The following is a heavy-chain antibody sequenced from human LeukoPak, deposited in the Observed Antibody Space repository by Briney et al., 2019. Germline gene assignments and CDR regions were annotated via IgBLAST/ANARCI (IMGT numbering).Heavy chain of an antibody. J-gene: IGHJ4*02. CDR2: IYYSGST. D-gene: IGHD5-24*01. CDR1: GGSISSYY. V-gene: IGHV4-59*01. CDR3: AREDSVEMATTGFDY. Sequence: SETLSLTCTVSGGSISSYYWSWIRQPPGKGLEWIGYIYYSGSTNCNPSLKSRVTISVDTSKNQFSLKLSSVTAADTAVYYCAREDSVEMATTGFDYWGQGTLVTVSS.